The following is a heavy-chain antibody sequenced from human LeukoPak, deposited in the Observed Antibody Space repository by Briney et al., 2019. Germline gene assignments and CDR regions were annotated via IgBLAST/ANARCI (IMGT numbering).Heavy chain of an antibody. J-gene: IGHJ1*01. D-gene: IGHD6-13*01. V-gene: IGHV5-51*01. CDR3: ARLPPAAATSEYFQH. CDR2: IYPGDSDT. Sequence: GESLKISCKASGYIYTTHWLGWVRQMPGKGLEWMGIIYPGDSDTRYSPSFQGQVTISADKSISTAYLQWSSLKASDTAMYYCARLPPAAATSEYFQHWGQGTLVTVSS. CDR1: GYIYTTHW.